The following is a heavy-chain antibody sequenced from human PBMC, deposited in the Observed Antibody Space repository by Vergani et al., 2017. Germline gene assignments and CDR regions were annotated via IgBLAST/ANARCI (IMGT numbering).Heavy chain of an antibody. CDR3: AREDCGGNSLRGPFDY. V-gene: IGHV3-48*01. Sequence: EVQLVESGGGLVQPGGSLRLSCAASGFTFSSYSMNWVRQAPGKGLEWVSYISSSSSTIYYADSVKGRFTISRDNAKNSLYLQMNSLRAEDTAVYYCAREDCGGNSLRGPFDYWGQGTLVTVSS. CDR2: ISSSSSTI. CDR1: GFTFSSYS. J-gene: IGHJ4*02. D-gene: IGHD4-23*01.